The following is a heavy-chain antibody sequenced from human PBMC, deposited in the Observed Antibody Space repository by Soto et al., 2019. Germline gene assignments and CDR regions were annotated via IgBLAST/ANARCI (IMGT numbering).Heavy chain of an antibody. Sequence: QVQLQESGPGLVKPSETLSLTCTVSGGSVSSGSYYWSWIRQPPGKGLEWIGYIYYSGSTNYNPSLRSRVTISVDTSKNQFSLKLSSVTAADTAVYYCAGSYGIDPRSHYFDYWGQGTLVTVSS. CDR3: AGSYGIDPRSHYFDY. V-gene: IGHV4-61*01. CDR2: IYYSGST. J-gene: IGHJ4*02. D-gene: IGHD3-3*02. CDR1: GGSVSSGSYY.